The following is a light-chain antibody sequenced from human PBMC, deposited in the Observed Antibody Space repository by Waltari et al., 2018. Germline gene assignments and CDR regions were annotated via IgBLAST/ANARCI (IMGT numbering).Light chain of an antibody. J-gene: IGLJ2*01. Sequence: QSVLTQPPPASGIPGQRVTISCSGSSSNLGSNYVYWYQQLSGTAPKLLIYKNNQRPSGVPNRFSCSKSGTSASLAISGLRSEDEANYYCAAWDDSLSVLFGGGTKLTVL. V-gene: IGLV1-47*01. CDR3: AAWDDSLSVL. CDR1: SSNLGSNY. CDR2: KNN.